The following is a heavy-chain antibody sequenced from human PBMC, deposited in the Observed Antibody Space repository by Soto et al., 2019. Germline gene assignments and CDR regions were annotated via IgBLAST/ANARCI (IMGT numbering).Heavy chain of an antibody. V-gene: IGHV3-49*03. D-gene: IGHD2-2*01. CDR2: IRSKAYGGTT. Sequence: SLRLSCTASGFTFGDYAMSWFRQAPGKGLEWVGFIRSKAYGGTTEYAASVKGRFTISRDDSKSIAYLQMNSLKTEDTAVYYCTRARAVGPAAMDYYYYSGMDVWGQGTTVTVSS. CDR1: GFTFGDYA. J-gene: IGHJ6*02. CDR3: TRARAVGPAAMDYYYYSGMDV.